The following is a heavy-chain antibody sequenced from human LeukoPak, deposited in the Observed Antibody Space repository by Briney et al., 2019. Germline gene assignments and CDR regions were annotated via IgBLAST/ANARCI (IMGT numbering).Heavy chain of an antibody. Sequence: GGSLRLSCAASGFTFSSYTITWVRQAPGKGLEWVPSISGNGASTYYADSVEGRFTIFRDNSKNTVFLQMNSLRAEDTAVYYCAKDPRYSPIDCWGQGTLVTVSS. D-gene: IGHD6-13*01. V-gene: IGHV3-23*01. CDR3: AKDPRYSPIDC. J-gene: IGHJ4*02. CDR1: GFTFSSYT. CDR2: ISGNGAST.